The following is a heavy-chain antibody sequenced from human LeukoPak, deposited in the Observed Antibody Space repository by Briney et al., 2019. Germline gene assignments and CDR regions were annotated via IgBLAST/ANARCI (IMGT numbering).Heavy chain of an antibody. V-gene: IGHV1-46*01. CDR1: GYTFTSYY. Sequence: ASVKVSCKASGYTFTSYYMHWVRQGPGQGLEWMGIINPSGGSTSYAQKFQGRVIMTKGTSTNTVYMELSSLRSEDTAVFYCVRGASSIAALNPFWYFDLWGRGTLVTVSS. D-gene: IGHD6-6*01. CDR2: INPSGGST. J-gene: IGHJ2*01. CDR3: VRGASSIAALNPFWYFDL.